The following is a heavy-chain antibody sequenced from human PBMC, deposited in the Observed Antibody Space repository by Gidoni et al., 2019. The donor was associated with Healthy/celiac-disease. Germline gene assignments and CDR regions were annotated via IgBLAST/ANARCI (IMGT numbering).Heavy chain of an antibody. CDR3: ARVGIAAADY. CDR1: GFTFSSYS. D-gene: IGHD6-13*01. Sequence: EVQLVESGGGLVQPGGSLRLSCEASGFTFSSYSMNWVRQAPGKGLEWVSYISSSSSTIYYADSVKGRFTISRDNAKNSLYLQMNSLRAEDTAVYYCARVGIAAADYWGQGTLVTVSS. J-gene: IGHJ4*02. CDR2: ISSSSSTI. V-gene: IGHV3-48*04.